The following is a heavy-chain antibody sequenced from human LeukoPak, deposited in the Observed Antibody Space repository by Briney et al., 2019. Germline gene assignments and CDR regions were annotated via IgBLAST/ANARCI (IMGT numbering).Heavy chain of an antibody. J-gene: IGHJ4*02. CDR2: ISSSGSTI. Sequence: GGSLRLSCAASGFTFSSYEMNWVRQAPGKGLEWVSYISSSGSTIYYADSVKGRFTISRDNAKDSLYLQMNSLRAEDTAVYYCAREVSVTNFGYWGQGTLVTVSS. V-gene: IGHV3-48*03. D-gene: IGHD4-17*01. CDR3: AREVSVTNFGY. CDR1: GFTFSSYE.